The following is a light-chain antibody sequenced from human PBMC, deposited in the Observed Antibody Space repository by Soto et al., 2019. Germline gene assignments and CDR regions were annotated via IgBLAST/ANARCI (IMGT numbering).Light chain of an antibody. V-gene: IGKV3-20*01. CDR1: QSVSSSY. Sequence: EIVLTQTPVTLSLSPGERATLSCRASQSVSSSYLAWYQQKPGQGPRLLIYGASSRATGIPDRFSGSGSGTDFTLTISRLEPEDSAVYYCQQYGSSPTWTFGHGTKVDIK. J-gene: IGKJ1*01. CDR2: GAS. CDR3: QQYGSSPTWT.